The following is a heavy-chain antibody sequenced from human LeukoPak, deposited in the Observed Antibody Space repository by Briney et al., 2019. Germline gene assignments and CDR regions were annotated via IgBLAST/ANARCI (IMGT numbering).Heavy chain of an antibody. D-gene: IGHD2-15*01. Sequence: SETLSLTCTVSGYSTTSDYYWGWIRQPPGKGLEWIGSIYHSGSTYYNPSLKSRITISVDTSKNQFSLSLSSVTAADTAVYYCARVHCSGGSCRFDYWGQGTLVTVSS. CDR2: IYHSGST. J-gene: IGHJ4*02. CDR1: GYSTTSDYY. V-gene: IGHV4-38-2*02. CDR3: ARVHCSGGSCRFDY.